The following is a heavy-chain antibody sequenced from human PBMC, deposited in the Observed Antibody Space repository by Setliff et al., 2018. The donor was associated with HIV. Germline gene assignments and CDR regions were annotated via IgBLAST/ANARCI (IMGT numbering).Heavy chain of an antibody. V-gene: IGHV4-38-2*02. CDR1: GYSISSGYY. CDR3: ARLGYSGSLVGAFDI. D-gene: IGHD1-26*01. J-gene: IGHJ3*02. Sequence: SETLSLTCTVSGYSISSGYYWGWIRQPPGKGLEWIGSIYHSGITYYNSSLKSRVTISVDTSKNQFSLNLTSATAADTAVYYCARLGYSGSLVGAFDIWGQGTMVTVSS. CDR2: IYHSGIT.